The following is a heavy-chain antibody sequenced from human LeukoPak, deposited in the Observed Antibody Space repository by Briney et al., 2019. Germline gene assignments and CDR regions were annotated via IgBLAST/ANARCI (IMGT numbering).Heavy chain of an antibody. Sequence: ASVKVSCKASGYTFTCYHIHWVRQAPGQGLEWMGWINPNSGGTNYAQKFQGRVTMTRDTSISTAYMELSRLRSDDTAVYYCARVVGVQGWFDPWGQGTLVTVSS. CDR2: INPNSGGT. CDR1: GYTFTCYH. V-gene: IGHV1-2*02. D-gene: IGHD2-15*01. CDR3: ARVVGVQGWFDP. J-gene: IGHJ5*02.